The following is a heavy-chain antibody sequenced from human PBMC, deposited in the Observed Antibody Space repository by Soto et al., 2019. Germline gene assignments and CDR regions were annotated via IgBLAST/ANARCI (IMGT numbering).Heavy chain of an antibody. V-gene: IGHV3-33*01. D-gene: IGHD1-7*01. CDR3: ARDLELLDY. Sequence: QVQLVESGGGVVQPGRSLRLSCAASGFTFSSYGMHWVRQAPGKGLEWVAVIWYDGSNKYYADSVKGRFTISRDNSKNTLYLQMSSLRAEDTAVYYCARDLELLDYWGQGTLVTVSS. J-gene: IGHJ4*02. CDR1: GFTFSSYG. CDR2: IWYDGSNK.